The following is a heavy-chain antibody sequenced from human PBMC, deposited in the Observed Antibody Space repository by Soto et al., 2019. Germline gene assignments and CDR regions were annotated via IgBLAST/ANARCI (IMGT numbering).Heavy chain of an antibody. J-gene: IGHJ4*02. CDR3: ARAYSSSH. Sequence: QVQLVESGGGVVQPGRSLRLSCAASGFTFSSYAMHWVRQAPGKGLEWVAVISYDGSNKYYADSVKGRFTISRDNSKNTLYLQMNSLRAEDTAVYYCARAYSSSHWCQGTLVTVSS. D-gene: IGHD6-19*01. CDR1: GFTFSSYA. CDR2: ISYDGSNK. V-gene: IGHV3-30-3*01.